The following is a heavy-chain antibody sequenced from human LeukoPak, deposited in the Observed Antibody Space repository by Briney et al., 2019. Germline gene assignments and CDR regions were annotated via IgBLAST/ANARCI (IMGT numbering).Heavy chain of an antibody. CDR3: ARGDELRRHYCSGGSCYPYYFDY. CDR2: IIPILGIA. J-gene: IGHJ4*02. CDR1: GGTFSSYA. Sequence: GSSVKVSCKASGGTFSSYAISWVRQAPGQGLEWMGRIIPILGIANYAQKFQGRVTITADKSTSTAYMELSSLRSEDTAVYYCARGDELRRHYCSGGSCYPYYFDYWGQGTLVTVS. V-gene: IGHV1-69*04. D-gene: IGHD2-15*01.